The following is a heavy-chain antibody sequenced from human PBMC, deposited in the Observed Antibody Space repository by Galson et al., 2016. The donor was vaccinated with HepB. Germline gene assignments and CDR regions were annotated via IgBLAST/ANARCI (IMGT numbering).Heavy chain of an antibody. CDR3: ARFSGRYNGDFDY. CDR2: ISSDGTST. J-gene: IGHJ4*02. Sequence: LRLSCAASGFTFSGYTMNWVRQAPGKGLEWVSHISSDGTSTQYADSVKGRITISRDNAKNSLYVQMNSLSAEDTAVYYCARFSGRYNGDFDYWGQGTLVTVSS. D-gene: IGHD1-26*01. V-gene: IGHV3-48*01. CDR1: GFTFSGYT.